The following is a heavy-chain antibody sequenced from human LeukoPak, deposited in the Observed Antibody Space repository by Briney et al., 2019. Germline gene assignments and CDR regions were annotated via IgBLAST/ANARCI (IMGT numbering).Heavy chain of an antibody. CDR3: ARDPFIAATGRIDY. D-gene: IGHD6-13*01. CDR2: ISYDGSNK. Sequence: PGGSLRLSCAASGFTFSSYAMHWVRQAPGKGLEWVAFISYDGSNKYYADSVKGRFTISRDNSKNMVYLQMNRLRAEDTAVYYCARDPFIAATGRIDYWGQGTLVTVSS. V-gene: IGHV3-30-3*01. J-gene: IGHJ4*02. CDR1: GFTFSSYA.